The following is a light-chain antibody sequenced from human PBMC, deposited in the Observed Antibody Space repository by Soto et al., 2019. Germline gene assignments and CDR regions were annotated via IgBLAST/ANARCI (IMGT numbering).Light chain of an antibody. CDR1: SSNIGSNY. J-gene: IGLJ1*01. Sequence: QSVLTQPPSASGTPGQRVTISCSGSSSNIGSNYVYWYQQLPGTAPKLLIYRNNQRPSGVPDRFSGSKSGTSASLAISGLRSEDEADYYCAAWDDSLSVHYVFGTGTKGTVL. V-gene: IGLV1-47*01. CDR2: RNN. CDR3: AAWDDSLSVHYV.